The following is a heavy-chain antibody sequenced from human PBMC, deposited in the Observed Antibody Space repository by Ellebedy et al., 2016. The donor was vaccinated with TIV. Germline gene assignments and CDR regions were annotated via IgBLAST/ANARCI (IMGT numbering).Heavy chain of an antibody. CDR3: ARDGGDYGDYSLDP. Sequence: GGSLRLSXAASGFTFSSYSMNWVRQAPGKGLEWVSSISSSSSYIYYADSVKGRFTISRDNAKNSLYLQMNSLRAEDTAVYYCARDGGDYGDYSLDPWGQGTLVTVSS. CDR2: ISSSSSYI. V-gene: IGHV3-21*01. CDR1: GFTFSSYS. D-gene: IGHD4-17*01. J-gene: IGHJ5*02.